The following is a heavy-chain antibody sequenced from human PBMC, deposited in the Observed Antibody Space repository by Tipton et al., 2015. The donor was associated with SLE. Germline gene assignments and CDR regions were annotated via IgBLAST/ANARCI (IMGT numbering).Heavy chain of an antibody. CDR3: ASHPNGYYFDY. D-gene: IGHD1-26*01. CDR2: IYSGGST. V-gene: IGHV3-66*02. J-gene: IGHJ4*02. CDR1: GFTVSSSY. Sequence: SLRLSCAASGFTVSSSYMSWVRQAPGKGLEWVSVIYSGGSTYYADSVKGRFTISRDNSKNTLYLQMNSLRAEDTAVYYCASHPNGYYFDYWGQGTLVTVSS.